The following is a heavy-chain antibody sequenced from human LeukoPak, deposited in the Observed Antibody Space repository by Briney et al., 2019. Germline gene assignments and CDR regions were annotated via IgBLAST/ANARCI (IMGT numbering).Heavy chain of an antibody. J-gene: IGHJ4*02. CDR1: GFTFSSYA. Sequence: GGSLRLSCAASGFTFSSYAMHWVRQAPGKGLEWVAGISYDGSNKYYADSVKGRFTISRDNSKNTLYLQMNSLRAEDTAVYYCANRPGYDILTGNAENWGQGTLVTVSS. CDR2: ISYDGSNK. D-gene: IGHD3-9*01. V-gene: IGHV3-30*04. CDR3: ANRPGYDILTGNAEN.